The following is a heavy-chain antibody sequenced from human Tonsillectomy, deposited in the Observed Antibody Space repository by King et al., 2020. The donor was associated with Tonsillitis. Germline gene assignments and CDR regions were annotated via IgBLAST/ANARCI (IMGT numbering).Heavy chain of an antibody. J-gene: IGHJ4*02. CDR1: GFTFSSYG. D-gene: IGHD3-16*01. Sequence: VQLVGSGGGVVQPGRSLRLSCAASGFTFSSYGMHWVRQAPGKGLEWVAVISYDGSNKYYADSVKGRFTISRDNSKNTLYLQMNSLRAEDTAVYYCATKGDGDYFTEWGQGTLVTVSS. V-gene: IGHV3-30*03. CDR2: ISYDGSNK. CDR3: ATKGDGDYFTE.